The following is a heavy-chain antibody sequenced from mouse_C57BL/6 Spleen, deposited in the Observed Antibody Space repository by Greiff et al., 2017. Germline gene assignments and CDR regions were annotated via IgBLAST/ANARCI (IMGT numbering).Heavy chain of an antibody. J-gene: IGHJ2*01. CDR3: ARSGYGTFDY. D-gene: IGHD1-1*01. V-gene: IGHV5-17*01. Sequence: EVQLVESGGGLVKPGGSLKISCAASGFTFSDYGMHWVRQAPEQGLEWVAYISSGSSTIYYADTVKGRFTISRDNAKNTLFLQMTSLRSEDTAMYYCARSGYGTFDYWGQGTTLTVSS. CDR2: ISSGSSTI. CDR1: GFTFSDYG.